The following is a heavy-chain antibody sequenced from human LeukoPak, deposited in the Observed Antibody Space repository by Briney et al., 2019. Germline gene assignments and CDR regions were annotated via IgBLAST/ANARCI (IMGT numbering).Heavy chain of an antibody. V-gene: IGHV1-2*04. Sequence: ASVKVSCKASGYTFTGYYMHWVRQAPGQGLEWMGWINPNSGGTNYAQKFQGWVTMTRDTSIGTAYMELSRLRSDDTAVYYCARAWGSGSSAPYYYYGMDVWGQGTTVTVSS. CDR3: ARAWGSGSSAPYYYYGMDV. J-gene: IGHJ6*02. D-gene: IGHD3-10*01. CDR1: GYTFTGYY. CDR2: INPNSGGT.